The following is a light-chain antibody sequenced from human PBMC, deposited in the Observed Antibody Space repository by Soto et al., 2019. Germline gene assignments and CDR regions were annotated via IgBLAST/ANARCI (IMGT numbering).Light chain of an antibody. Sequence: QSALTQPASVSGSPGQSITISCTGTSSDVGGYNYVSWYQQHPGKAPKLMIYEVSNRPSGVSTRFSCSKSGNTASLTISGLQADDEADYYCSSYSSSSTLVFGGGTKLTVL. CDR2: EVS. V-gene: IGLV2-14*01. CDR3: SSYSSSSTLV. CDR1: SSDVGGYNY. J-gene: IGLJ3*02.